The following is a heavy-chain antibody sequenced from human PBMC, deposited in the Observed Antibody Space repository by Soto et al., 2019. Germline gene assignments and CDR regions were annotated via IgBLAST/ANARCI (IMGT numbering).Heavy chain of an antibody. V-gene: IGHV1-46*01. CDR2: IHYSSSTP. Sequence: QVQLVQSGAEVKRPGASVKVSCKASGYTFTNYYMHWVRQAPGQGLEWMGVIHYSSSTPTDAQKFQGRVTMGRDTSTRTVYVELSRLTSEDTAVYYCARGGPALAKIASFDYWGQGTMVTVS. D-gene: IGHD6-13*01. J-gene: IGHJ4*02. CDR3: ARGGPALAKIASFDY. CDR1: GYTFTNYY.